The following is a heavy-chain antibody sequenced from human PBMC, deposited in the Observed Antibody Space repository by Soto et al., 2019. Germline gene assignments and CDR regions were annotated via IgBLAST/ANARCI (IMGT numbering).Heavy chain of an antibody. CDR3: ARDKYFQH. V-gene: IGHV3-48*02. J-gene: IGHJ1*01. Sequence: GGSLRLSCVASGFTFSSYSMTWVRQAPGKGLERVSYISSSGSTIYADSVKGRFTISRDNAKNSLYLQINNLRDEDTAVYYCARDKYFQHWGQGTLVTVSS. CDR1: GFTFSSYS. CDR2: ISSSGSTI.